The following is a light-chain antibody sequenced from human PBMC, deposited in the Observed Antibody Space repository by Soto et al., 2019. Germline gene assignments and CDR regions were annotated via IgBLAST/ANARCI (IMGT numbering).Light chain of an antibody. J-gene: IGLJ1*01. CDR3: CSYAGSSTYV. CDR1: SSVVGSYNL. CDR2: EVT. Sequence: QSALTQPASGSGSPGQSITISCTGTSSVVGSYNLVSWYQQHPGKAPKLMISEVTKRPSGVSNRFSGSKSGNTASLTISGLQAEDEADYYCCSYAGSSTYVFGTGTKVTVL. V-gene: IGLV2-23*02.